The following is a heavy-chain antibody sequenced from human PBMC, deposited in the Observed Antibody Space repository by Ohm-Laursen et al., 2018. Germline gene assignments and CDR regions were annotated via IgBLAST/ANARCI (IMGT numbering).Heavy chain of an antibody. V-gene: IGHV3-23*01. D-gene: IGHD5-24*01. J-gene: IGHJ3*02. CDR1: GFTFSSYA. CDR3: AKEATMRESHGFDM. CDR2: ISTGGFST. Sequence: SLRLSCAASGFTFSSYAMSWVRQAPAKGLEWVSTISTGGFSTYYADSVKGRFTISRDNSENMLFLQMNSLTVEDTAVYYCAKEATMRESHGFDMWGQGTMVTVSS.